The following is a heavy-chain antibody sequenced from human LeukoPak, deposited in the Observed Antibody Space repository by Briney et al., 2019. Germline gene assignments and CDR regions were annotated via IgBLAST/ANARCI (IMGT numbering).Heavy chain of an antibody. CDR1: GYTFTNYP. CDR3: ARGGYSRGQGSSFDY. J-gene: IGHJ4*02. D-gene: IGHD6-25*01. CDR2: INTNTGSP. Sequence: ASVKVSCKASGYTFTNYPMIWVRQAPGQGLEWMGWINTNTGSPTYAQGLTGRFVFSLDTSLSTAYVQITSLQAEDTAMYYCARGGYSRGQGSSFDYWGQGTLVTVSS. V-gene: IGHV7-4-1*02.